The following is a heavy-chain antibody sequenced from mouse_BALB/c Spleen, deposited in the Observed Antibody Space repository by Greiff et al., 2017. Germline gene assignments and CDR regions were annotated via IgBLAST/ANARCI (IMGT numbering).Heavy chain of an antibody. J-gene: IGHJ2*01. CDR2: IDPANGNT. D-gene: IGHD1-2*01. CDR3: ARSTAYGSDY. CDR1: GFNIKDTY. Sequence: EVKVVESGAELVKPGASVKLSCTASGFNIKDTYMHWVKQRPEQGLEWIGRIDPANGNTKYDPKFQGKATITADTSSNTAYLQLSSLTSEDTAVYYCARSTAYGSDYWGQGTTLTVSS. V-gene: IGHV14-3*02.